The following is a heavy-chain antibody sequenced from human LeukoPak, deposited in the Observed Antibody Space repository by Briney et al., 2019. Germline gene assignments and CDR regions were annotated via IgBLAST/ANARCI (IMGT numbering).Heavy chain of an antibody. J-gene: IGHJ4*02. Sequence: GGSLRLSCAASGFTFSSYWMSWVRQAPGKGLEWVANIKQDGSEKYYVDSVKGRFTISRDNAKNSLYLQMNSLRAEDTAVYYCARGRGGLYSRVEKFDYWGQGTLVTVSS. CDR2: IKQDGSEK. V-gene: IGHV3-7*03. CDR1: GFTFSSYW. D-gene: IGHD6-13*01. CDR3: ARGRGGLYSRVEKFDY.